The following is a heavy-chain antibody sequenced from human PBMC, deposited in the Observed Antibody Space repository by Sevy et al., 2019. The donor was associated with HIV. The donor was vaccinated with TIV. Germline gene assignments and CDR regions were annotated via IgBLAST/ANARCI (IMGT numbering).Heavy chain of an antibody. J-gene: IGHJ1*01. CDR3: ARGENDDEFFQY. CDR1: GFIFSNFA. V-gene: IGHV3-30*04. CDR2: KSYDGSHK. Sequence: GGSLRLSCTASGFIFSNFAMHWVRQAPGKGLEWMAVKSYDGSHKYYADSVRGRFTVSRDNSRNILSLEMSSLTRDDTAVYYCARGENDDEFFQYWGQGTLVTVSS. D-gene: IGHD1-26*01.